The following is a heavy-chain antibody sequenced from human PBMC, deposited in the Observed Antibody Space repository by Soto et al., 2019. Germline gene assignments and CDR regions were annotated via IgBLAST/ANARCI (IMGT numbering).Heavy chain of an antibody. CDR1: GYSFTSYW. Sequence: GESLKISCKGSGYSFTSYWIGWVRQMPGKGLEWMGIIYPGDSDTRYSPSFQGQVTISADKSISTAYLQWSSLKASDTAMYYCARTVYSSLTYYYYYGVDVWGQGTTVTVSS. V-gene: IGHV5-51*01. J-gene: IGHJ6*02. D-gene: IGHD6-6*01. CDR2: IYPGDSDT. CDR3: ARTVYSSLTYYYYYGVDV.